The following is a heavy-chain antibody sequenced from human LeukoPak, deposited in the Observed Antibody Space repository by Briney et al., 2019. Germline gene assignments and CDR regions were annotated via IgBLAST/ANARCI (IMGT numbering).Heavy chain of an antibody. Sequence: GTSLRLSCAASGFTFSSFVMHWVRQAPGKGLEWVAAVWFDGSRDFYAASVKGRFTISRDNSKNTLFLQMNSLSAEDTAVYYCSRDRGGDDEYDYWGPGTLVTVSS. J-gene: IGHJ4*02. CDR1: GFTFSSFV. CDR2: VWFDGSRD. D-gene: IGHD5-12*01. V-gene: IGHV3-33*01. CDR3: SRDRGGDDEYDY.